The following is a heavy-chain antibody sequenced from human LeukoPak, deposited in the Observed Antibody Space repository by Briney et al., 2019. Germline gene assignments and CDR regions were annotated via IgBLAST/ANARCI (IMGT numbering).Heavy chain of an antibody. CDR2: INWNGDST. CDR3: TRGTGTTFDY. D-gene: IGHD1-1*01. V-gene: IGHV3-20*04. J-gene: IGHJ4*02. CDR1: GFSFDDYG. Sequence: GGSLRLSCAASGFSFDDYGLTWVRQAPGKGLEWVSGINWNGDSTDYADSVKGRFTISRDSAKNTLYLQMNSLRADDTAVYYCTRGTGTTFDYWGQGTLVTVSS.